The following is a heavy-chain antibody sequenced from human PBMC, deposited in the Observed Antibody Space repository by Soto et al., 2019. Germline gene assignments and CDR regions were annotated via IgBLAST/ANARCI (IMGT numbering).Heavy chain of an antibody. CDR2: LSGSGGIT. Sequence: VQLLESGGGLVQPGGSLRLSCAASGFSFHTYAMGWVRQAPGKGLEWGSSLSGSGGITNYADSVKGRFTISRDNSKDTLYLQMNNLRAEDTAMYYCAKDLRDWGFFDYWGLGTLVTVSS. CDR3: AKDLRDWGFFDY. D-gene: IGHD3-16*01. V-gene: IGHV3-23*01. J-gene: IGHJ4*02. CDR1: GFSFHTYA.